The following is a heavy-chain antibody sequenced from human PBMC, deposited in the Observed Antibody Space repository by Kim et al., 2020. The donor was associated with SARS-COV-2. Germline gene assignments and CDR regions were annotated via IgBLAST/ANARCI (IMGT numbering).Heavy chain of an antibody. CDR1: GFTFSSYA. J-gene: IGHJ4*02. D-gene: IGHD6-19*01. CDR3: ARDRSGWHYFDY. Sequence: GGSLRLSCAASGFTFSSYAMNWVRQAPGKGLEWVSSVSGSGGSTYYADSVKDRFTISRDNSKNTLYLQLYSLRAEDAAVYYCARDRSGWHYFDYWGQGTL. V-gene: IGHV3-23*01. CDR2: VSGSGGST.